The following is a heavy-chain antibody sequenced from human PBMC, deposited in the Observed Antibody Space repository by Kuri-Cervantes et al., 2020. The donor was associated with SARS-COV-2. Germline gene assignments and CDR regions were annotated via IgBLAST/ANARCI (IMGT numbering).Heavy chain of an antibody. J-gene: IGHJ3*02. CDR1: GFTFSSYW. D-gene: IGHD4-11*01. V-gene: IGHV3-7*01. Sequence: ETLSLTCAASGFTFSSYWMSWVRQAPGKGLEWVANIKQDGSEKYYVDSVKGRFTISRDNAKNSLYLQMNSLRAEDTAVYYCARDKLHSLDAFDIWGQGTMVTVSS. CDR2: IKQDGSEK. CDR3: ARDKLHSLDAFDI.